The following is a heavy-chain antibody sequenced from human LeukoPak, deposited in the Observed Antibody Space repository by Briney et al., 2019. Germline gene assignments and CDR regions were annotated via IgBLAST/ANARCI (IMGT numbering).Heavy chain of an antibody. Sequence: PGGSLRLSCAASGFTFSSYGMHWVRQAPGKGLEWVAVISYDGSNKYYADSVKGRFTISRDNSKNTLHLQMNSLRAEDTAVYYCAKGPYYDFRRVYYYYMDVWGKGTTVTVSS. CDR2: ISYDGSNK. CDR3: AKGPYYDFRRVYYYYMDV. CDR1: GFTFSSYG. J-gene: IGHJ6*03. D-gene: IGHD3-3*01. V-gene: IGHV3-30*18.